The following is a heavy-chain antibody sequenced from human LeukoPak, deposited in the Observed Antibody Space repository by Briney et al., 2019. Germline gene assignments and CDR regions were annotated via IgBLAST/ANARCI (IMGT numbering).Heavy chain of an antibody. V-gene: IGHV3-74*03. Sequence: GGSLRLSCATSGFTLTTYWMYWVRHVPGKGPVWVSRISPDGTITTYADSVKGRFTISRDSAKNTLYLQMNSLRVEDTAVYYCARCAYCGGDCHHYFDYWGQGILVTVSS. D-gene: IGHD2-21*02. CDR2: ISPDGTIT. CDR3: ARCAYCGGDCHHYFDY. CDR1: GFTLTTYW. J-gene: IGHJ4*02.